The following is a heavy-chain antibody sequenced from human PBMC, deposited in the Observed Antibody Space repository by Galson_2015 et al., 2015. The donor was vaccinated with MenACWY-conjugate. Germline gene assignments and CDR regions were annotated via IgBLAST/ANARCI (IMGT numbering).Heavy chain of an antibody. J-gene: IGHJ4*02. V-gene: IGHV3-48*04. CDR1: GFTFSTHR. CDR3: ARGYTMGSSPGFDY. D-gene: IGHD5-18*01. Sequence: SLRLSCAASGFTFSTHRMNWVRQAPGKGLEWVSHISSSGSIMYYADSVKGRFTISRDNTKNSVHLQMNSLRAEDTAVYYCARGYTMGSSPGFDYWGQGSLVTVSS. CDR2: ISSSGSIM.